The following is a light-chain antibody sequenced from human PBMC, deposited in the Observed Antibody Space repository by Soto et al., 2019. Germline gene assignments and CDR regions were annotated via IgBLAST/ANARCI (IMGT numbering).Light chain of an antibody. V-gene: IGKV1-5*01. CDR3: QHNNGYSWT. CDR1: QSIRSW. Sequence: DIQMTHSPSTLSASVCDRVTITFRASQSIRSWLAWYQQKPGKAPKVLIYDASSLESGVPSRFSGSGSGTEFTLTISSLQPDDFATYYCQHNNGYSWTFGQGTKVDNK. CDR2: DAS. J-gene: IGKJ1*01.